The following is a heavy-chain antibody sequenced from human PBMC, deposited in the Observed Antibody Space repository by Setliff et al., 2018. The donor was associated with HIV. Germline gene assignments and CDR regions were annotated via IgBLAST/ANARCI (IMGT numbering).Heavy chain of an antibody. V-gene: IGHV1-18*01. D-gene: IGHD3-10*01. CDR3: AREPLRVGATDY. Sequence: ASVKVSCKTSGYTFTTSGISWVRQAPGQGLEWMGGVISTFGTEKYAQRFQGRVTMTRDTSINTAYMHLSGLTFDDTATYFCAREPLRVGATDYWGQGTQVTVSS. J-gene: IGHJ4*02. CDR1: GYTFTTSG. CDR2: VISTFGTE.